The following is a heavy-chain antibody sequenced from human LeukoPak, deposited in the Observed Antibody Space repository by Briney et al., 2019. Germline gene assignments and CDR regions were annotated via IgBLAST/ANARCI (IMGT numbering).Heavy chain of an antibody. CDR1: GYTFTGYY. CDR3: TRATSSGPFDN. CDR2: MHPNTGDT. V-gene: IGHV1-2*02. D-gene: IGHD3-22*01. J-gene: IGHJ4*02. Sequence: GASVKVSCRASGYTFTGYYIHWVRQAPGQGLEWMGWMHPNTGDTDYAQKFQGRITMTRDTSISTAYMELSRLRSDDTALYYCTRATSSGPFDNWGQGSLVTFSS.